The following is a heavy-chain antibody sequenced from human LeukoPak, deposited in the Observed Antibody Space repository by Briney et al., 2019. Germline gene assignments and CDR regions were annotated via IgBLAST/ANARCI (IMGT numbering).Heavy chain of an antibody. D-gene: IGHD5-12*01. CDR1: GFTFSSYA. CDR2: ISYDGSNK. V-gene: IGHV3-30-3*01. Sequence: PGGSLRLSCAASGFTFSSYAMHWVRQAPGKGLEWVAVISYDGSNKYYADSVKGRFTISRDNSKNTLYLQMNSLRAEDTAVYYCARGPGGGYDWLGHWGQGTLVTVSS. J-gene: IGHJ4*02. CDR3: ARGPGGGYDWLGH.